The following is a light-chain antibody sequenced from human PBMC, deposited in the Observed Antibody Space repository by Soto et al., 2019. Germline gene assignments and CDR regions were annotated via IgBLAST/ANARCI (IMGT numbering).Light chain of an antibody. CDR1: QSVGTN. J-gene: IGKJ5*01. CDR2: GAS. V-gene: IGKV3-15*01. CDR3: QQYNNWIT. Sequence: EIVMTQSPATLSVSPGERVTLSCRASQSVGTNLAWYQQKPGQAPRLLILGASTRASGIPAKFSGSGSGTEFTLSIGSLQSEDFAIYYCQQYNNWITFGQGTRLEIK.